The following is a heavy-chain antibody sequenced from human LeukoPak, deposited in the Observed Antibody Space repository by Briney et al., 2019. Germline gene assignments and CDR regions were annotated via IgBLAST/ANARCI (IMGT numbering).Heavy chain of an antibody. CDR2: IYYSGST. CDR3: AREGYAFDI. J-gene: IGHJ3*02. Sequence: GSLRLSCAASGFTFSNHWMIWVRQAPGKGLEWIGSIYYSGSTYYNPSLKSRVTISVDTSKNQFSLKLSSVTAADTAVYYCAREGYAFDIWGQGTMVTVSS. CDR1: GFTFSNHW. V-gene: IGHV4-59*11.